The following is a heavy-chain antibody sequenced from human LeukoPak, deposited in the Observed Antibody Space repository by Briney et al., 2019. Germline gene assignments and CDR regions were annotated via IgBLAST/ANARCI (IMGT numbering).Heavy chain of an antibody. D-gene: IGHD3-3*01. CDR2: IYPGDSDT. CDR3: ARLYDFWRGYVDH. Sequence: GGSLKISCKGSGYSFTSYWIGWVRPMPGKGLGGVGIIYPGDSDTRYSPSFEGPVTISAGKSISTAYLEWRSLKASDTAIYYCARLYDFWRGYVDHWGQGTLVPVSS. J-gene: IGHJ4*02. CDR1: GYSFTSYW. V-gene: IGHV5-51*01.